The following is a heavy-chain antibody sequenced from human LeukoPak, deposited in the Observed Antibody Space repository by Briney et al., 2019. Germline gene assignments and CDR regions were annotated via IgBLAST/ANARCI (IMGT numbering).Heavy chain of an antibody. V-gene: IGHV1-46*01. CDR2: INPSGGST. J-gene: IGHJ6*03. D-gene: IGHD1-26*01. Sequence: GASVKVSCKASGYTFTSYYMHWVRQAPGQGLEWMGIINPSGGSTSYAQKFQGRVTMTRDMSTSTVYMELSSLRSEDTAVYYCARDPYSGSYGNYYYYFMDAWGKGTTVTISS. CDR1: GYTFTSYY. CDR3: ARDPYSGSYGNYYYYFMDA.